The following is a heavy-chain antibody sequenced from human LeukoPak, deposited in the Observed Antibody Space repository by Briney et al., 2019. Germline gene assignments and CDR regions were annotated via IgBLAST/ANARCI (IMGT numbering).Heavy chain of an antibody. V-gene: IGHV1-69*13. CDR1: GGTFSSYA. CDR2: IIPIFGTA. D-gene: IGHD3-22*01. CDR3: ARDHGGDSSGGGDY. Sequence: ASVKVSCKASGGTFSSYAISWVRQAPGQGLEWMGGIIPIFGTANYAQKFQGRVTITADESTSTAYMELSSLRSEDTAVYYCARDHGGDSSGGGDYWGQGTLVTVSS. J-gene: IGHJ4*02.